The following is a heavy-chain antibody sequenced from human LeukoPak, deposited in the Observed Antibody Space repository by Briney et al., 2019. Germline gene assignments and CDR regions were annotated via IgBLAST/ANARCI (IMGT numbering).Heavy chain of an antibody. V-gene: IGHV4-34*01. CDR3: ARRRTTIFGVVDDY. J-gene: IGHJ4*02. CDR1: GGSFSGYY. D-gene: IGHD3-3*01. CDR2: INHSGST. Sequence: SETLSLTCAVYGGSFSGYYWSWTRQPPGKGLEWIGEINHSGSTNYNPSLKSRVTISVDTSKNQFSLKLSSVTAADTAVYYCARRRTTIFGVVDDYWGQGTLVTVSS.